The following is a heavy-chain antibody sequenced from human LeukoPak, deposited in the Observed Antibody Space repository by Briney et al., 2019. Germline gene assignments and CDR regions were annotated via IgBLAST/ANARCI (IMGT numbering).Heavy chain of an antibody. V-gene: IGHV1-69*13. J-gene: IGHJ5*02. CDR2: IIPIFGTA. CDR1: GGTFSSYA. Sequence: ASVKVSCKASGGTFSSYAISWVRQAPGQGLEWMGGIIPIFGTANYAQKFQGRVTITADESTSTAYMELSSLRSEDTAVYFCARDARRRYCSTASCYRGWFDPWGQGTLVTVSS. D-gene: IGHD2-2*01. CDR3: ARDARRRYCSTASCYRGWFDP.